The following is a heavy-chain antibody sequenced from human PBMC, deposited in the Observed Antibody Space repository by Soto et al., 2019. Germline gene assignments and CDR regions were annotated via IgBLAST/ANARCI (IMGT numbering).Heavy chain of an antibody. J-gene: IGHJ6*02. Sequence: QVQLVQSGAAVKKPGSSVQVSCKASGGTFSSYAISWVREAPGQGLEWMGGIIPIFDTADYAQKFQGRVTITADESTNTAYMELSSLRSDDTAVYDCAGHSSGVPGYYYGMDVWGQGTTLTVSS. V-gene: IGHV1-69*12. CDR1: GGTFSSYA. CDR3: AGHSSGVPGYYYGMDV. CDR2: IIPIFDTA. D-gene: IGHD3-22*01.